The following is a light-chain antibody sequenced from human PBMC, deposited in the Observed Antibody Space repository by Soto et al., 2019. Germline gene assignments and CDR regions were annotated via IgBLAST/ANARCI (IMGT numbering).Light chain of an antibody. CDR2: AAS. CDR3: QQSYSTPPIT. V-gene: IGKV1-39*01. J-gene: IGKJ5*01. CDR1: QSINTY. Sequence: DIQMTQSPSSLSASLGDIVTITCRSSQSINTYLNWYQQKPGKAPKLLIYAASSLQSGVPSRFSGSGSGTDFTLTISSLQPEDFATYYCQQSYSTPPITFGQGTRLEIK.